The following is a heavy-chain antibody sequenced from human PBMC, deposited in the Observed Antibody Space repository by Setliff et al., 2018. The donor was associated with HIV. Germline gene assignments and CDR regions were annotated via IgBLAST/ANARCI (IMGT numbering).Heavy chain of an antibody. CDR3: ARGGYDFRGLDY. J-gene: IGHJ4*02. Sequence: GASVKVSCKTSGYSFTDHYVHWVRQAPGQGLEWMGWINPNSGYSTSAQKFQGRVLMSRDTSINTAYMELTRLRSDDTAVFYCARGGYDFRGLDYWGQGTLVTV. CDR2: INPNSGYS. CDR1: GYSFTDHY. V-gene: IGHV1-2*02. D-gene: IGHD5-12*01.